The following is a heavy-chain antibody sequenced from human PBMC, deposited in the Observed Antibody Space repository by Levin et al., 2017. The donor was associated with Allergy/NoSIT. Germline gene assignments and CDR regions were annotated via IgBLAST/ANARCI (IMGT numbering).Heavy chain of an antibody. J-gene: IGHJ1*01. CDR1: GGTLRYYT. D-gene: IGHD2-21*02. V-gene: IGHV1-69*13. CDR2: IIPVFDTT. CDR3: ATQYCSGDCSFTEYFRH. Sequence: SVKVSCKASGGTLRYYTISWLRQAPGQGLEWMGGIIPVFDTTNYTQDFQGRVTMTADESTSTAYMELSSLRSEDTAVYYCATQYCSGDCSFTEYFRHWGQGTLVTVSS.